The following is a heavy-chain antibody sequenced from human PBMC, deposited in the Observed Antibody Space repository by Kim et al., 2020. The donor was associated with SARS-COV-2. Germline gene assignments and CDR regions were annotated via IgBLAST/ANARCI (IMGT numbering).Heavy chain of an antibody. CDR2: IYYSGST. V-gene: IGHV4-61*01. CDR1: GGSVSSGSYY. J-gene: IGHJ3*02. D-gene: IGHD1-26*01. CDR3: ARDPDIVVATNAIDI. Sequence: SETLSLTCTVSGGSVSSGSYYWSWIRQPPGKGLEWIGYIYYSGSTNYNPSLKSRVTISVDTSKNQFSLKLSSVTAADTSVYYCARDPDIVVATNAIDIWG.